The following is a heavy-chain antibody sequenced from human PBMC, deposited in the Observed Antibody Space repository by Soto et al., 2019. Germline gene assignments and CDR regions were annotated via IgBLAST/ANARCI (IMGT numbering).Heavy chain of an antibody. D-gene: IGHD4-17*01. CDR3: AKSLFYGDYNWLDP. Sequence: GRSLRLSCADSGFTFSTYWMHWVRQAPGKGLVWVSHINIDGSSTSYADSVKGRFTISRDNAKNTLYLQMNSLRAEDTAVYYCAKSLFYGDYNWLDPWGQGTLVTVHS. CDR2: INIDGSST. CDR1: GFTFSTYW. V-gene: IGHV3-74*01. J-gene: IGHJ5*02.